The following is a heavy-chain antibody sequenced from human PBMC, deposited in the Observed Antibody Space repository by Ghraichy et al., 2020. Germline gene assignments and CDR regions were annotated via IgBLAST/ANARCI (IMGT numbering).Heavy chain of an antibody. V-gene: IGHV4-61*01. CDR1: GGSVSSGSYY. CDR2: IYYSGST. D-gene: IGHD3-22*01. Sequence: SETLSLTCTVSGGSVSSGSYYWSWIRQPPGKGLEWIGYIYYSGSTNYNPSLKSRVTISVDTSKNQFSLKLSSVTAADTAVYYCARGRNYDSNIDYWGQGTLVTVSS. CDR3: ARGRNYDSNIDY. J-gene: IGHJ4*02.